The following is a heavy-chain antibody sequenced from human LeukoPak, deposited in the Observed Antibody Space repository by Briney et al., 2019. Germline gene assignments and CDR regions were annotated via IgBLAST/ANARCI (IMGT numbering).Heavy chain of an antibody. CDR1: VGSFSGYY. D-gene: IGHD1-26*01. Sequence: SETLSLTCAVYVGSFSGYYWSWIRQPPGKGLEWVAEINHSVSTNYNPSLKSRVTISVHTSKKQFYMKLSYVTAADRGVCYCARGEWEDYNWFDRWGQRTLVTVSS. CDR3: ARGEWEDYNWFDR. CDR2: INHSVST. J-gene: IGHJ5*02. V-gene: IGHV4-34*01.